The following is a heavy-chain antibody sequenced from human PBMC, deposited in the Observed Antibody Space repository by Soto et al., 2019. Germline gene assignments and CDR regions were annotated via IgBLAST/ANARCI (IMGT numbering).Heavy chain of an antibody. CDR1: GFTFSSYA. CDR3: ARDVQLWPDYYYYGMDV. Sequence: QVQLVESGGGVVQPGRSLRLSCAASGFTFSSYAMHWVRQAPGKGLEWVAVISYDGSNKYYADSVKGRFTISRDNSKNXPYLQMNSLRAEDTAVYYCARDVQLWPDYYYYGMDVWGQGTTVTVSS. D-gene: IGHD5-18*01. J-gene: IGHJ6*02. V-gene: IGHV3-30-3*01. CDR2: ISYDGSNK.